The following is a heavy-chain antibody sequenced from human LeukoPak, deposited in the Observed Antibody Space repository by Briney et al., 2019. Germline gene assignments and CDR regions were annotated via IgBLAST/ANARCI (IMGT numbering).Heavy chain of an antibody. CDR3: ATGSGTYYDS. CDR1: TFTFSTYW. D-gene: IGHD3-10*01. Sequence: GGSLRLSCEASTFTFSTYWMHRVRQVPGNGLVWVSYINGHGSSSNYADSVKCRLTISRDNAKNTLYLQMNSLRAEDTAVYYCATGSGTYYDSWGQGTLVTVSS. CDR2: INGHGSSS. J-gene: IGHJ4*02. V-gene: IGHV3-74*01.